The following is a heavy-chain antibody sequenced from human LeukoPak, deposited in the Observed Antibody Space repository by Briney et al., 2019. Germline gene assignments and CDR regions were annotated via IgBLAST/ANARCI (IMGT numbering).Heavy chain of an antibody. Sequence: GASVKLSCKASGYTFTSYGISWVRHAPGQGLEWMGRISAYNGNTNYAQKLQGRVTMTTDTSTSTAYMELRSLRSDDTAVYYCARASVAHDAFDIWGQGTMVTVSS. D-gene: IGHD4-23*01. V-gene: IGHV1-18*01. CDR3: ARASVAHDAFDI. J-gene: IGHJ3*02. CDR1: GYTFTSYG. CDR2: ISAYNGNT.